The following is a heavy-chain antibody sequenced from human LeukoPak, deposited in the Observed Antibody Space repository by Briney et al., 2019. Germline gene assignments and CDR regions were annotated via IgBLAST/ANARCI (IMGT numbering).Heavy chain of an antibody. J-gene: IGHJ4*02. V-gene: IGHV3-30*04. CDR1: GFTFSNCA. D-gene: IGHD3-22*01. CDR2: ISHDGNNK. CDR3: AKASNYYDSSGYYYAD. Sequence: GGSLRLSCGASGFTFSNCALHWVRQAPGKGLEWVAIISHDGNNKYYADSVKGRFIISRDNSKNTLYLQMNSLRAEDTALYYCAKASNYYDSSGYYYADWGQGTLVTVSS.